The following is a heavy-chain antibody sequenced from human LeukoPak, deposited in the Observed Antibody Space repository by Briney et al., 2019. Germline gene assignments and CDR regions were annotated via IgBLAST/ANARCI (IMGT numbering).Heavy chain of an antibody. D-gene: IGHD3-3*01. Sequence: ASVKASCTASGYTFTSYGISWVRQAPGQGLGWMGWISAYNGNTNYAQKLQGRVTMTTDTSTSTAYMELRSLRSDDTAVYYCASNLRRTYYDFWSGALGAFDIWGQGTMVTVSS. CDR2: ISAYNGNT. J-gene: IGHJ3*02. CDR1: GYTFTSYG. CDR3: ASNLRRTYYDFWSGALGAFDI. V-gene: IGHV1-18*01.